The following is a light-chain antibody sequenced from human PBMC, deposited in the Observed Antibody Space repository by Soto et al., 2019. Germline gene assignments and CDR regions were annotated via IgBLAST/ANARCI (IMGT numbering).Light chain of an antibody. CDR2: GNN. Sequence: QSVLTQPPSVSGAPGQRVTISCTGSSSSVGAGYDVQWYQQLPRTAPKLLIYGNNNRPSGVPDRFSGSKSGTSASLAITGLQAEDEADYYCQSYDSSLSGYVFGTGTKVTVL. CDR3: QSYDSSLSGYV. J-gene: IGLJ1*01. V-gene: IGLV1-40*01. CDR1: SSSVGAGYD.